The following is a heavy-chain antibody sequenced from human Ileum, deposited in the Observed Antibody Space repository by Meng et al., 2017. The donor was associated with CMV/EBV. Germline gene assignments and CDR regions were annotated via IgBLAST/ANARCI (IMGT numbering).Heavy chain of an antibody. CDR2: ISVGGHYT. J-gene: IGHJ4*02. V-gene: IGHV3-23*01. CDR1: GFMFSDYG. D-gene: IGHD2-21*02. Sequence: LSCTASGFMFSDYGMSWVRQAPGKGLEWVSGISVGGHYTYYADSVKGRFTISRDDSKNTLYLQMNSLRAEDTAVYYCAKDRKVTDPENWGQGTLVTVSS. CDR3: AKDRKVTDPEN.